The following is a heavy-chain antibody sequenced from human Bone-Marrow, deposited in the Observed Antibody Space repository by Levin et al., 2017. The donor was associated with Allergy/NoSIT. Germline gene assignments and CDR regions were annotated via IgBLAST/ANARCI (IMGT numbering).Heavy chain of an antibody. V-gene: IGHV4-38-2*01. CDR1: GNSISSGYN. J-gene: IGHJ4*02. Sequence: ESLKISCVVSGNSISSGYNWGWIRQSPGKGLEWIGSIYHSGSTYYNPSLKSRVIISVDTSKNQFSLKLTSVTAADTAVYYCARAGMITYGGSQFDYWGQGTLVTVSS. D-gene: IGHD3-16*01. CDR3: ARAGMITYGGSQFDY. CDR2: IYHSGST.